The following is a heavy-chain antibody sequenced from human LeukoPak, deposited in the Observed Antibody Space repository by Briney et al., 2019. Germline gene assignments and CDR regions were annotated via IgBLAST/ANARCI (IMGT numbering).Heavy chain of an antibody. CDR1: GGSISSYY. CDR2: IYYSGST. D-gene: IGHD4-23*01. V-gene: IGHV4-59*01. Sequence: SETLSLTCTVSGGSISSYYWSWIRQPPGKGLKWIGYIYYSGSTSYSPSLRSRVTISVDTSKNQFSLKLSSVTAADTAVYYCARSGGNSYFDYWGQGTLVTVSS. CDR3: ARSGGNSYFDY. J-gene: IGHJ4*02.